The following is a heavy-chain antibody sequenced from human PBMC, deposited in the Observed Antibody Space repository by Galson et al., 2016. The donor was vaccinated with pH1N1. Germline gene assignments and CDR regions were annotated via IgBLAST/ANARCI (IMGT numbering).Heavy chain of an antibody. J-gene: IGHJ4*02. V-gene: IGHV4-30-4*01. D-gene: IGHD6-13*01. CDR2: IYYSVST. CDR3: ARNIATAGTYYFDY. Sequence: TLSLTCTVSGGSIGSDDYYWSWIRQPPGKGLEWIGYIYYSVSTYYNPSLKSRVTISVDTSKNQFSLKLSSVTAADPAVYYCARNIATAGTYYFDYWGQGTLVTVSS. CDR1: GGSIGSDDYY.